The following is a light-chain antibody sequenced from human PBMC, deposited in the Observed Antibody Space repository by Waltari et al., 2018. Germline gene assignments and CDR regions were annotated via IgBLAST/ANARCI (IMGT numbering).Light chain of an antibody. J-gene: IGLJ1*01. Sequence: QSVLTQPPSASGTPGPTVTISCSGSSSNVGRRTFSCYQQLPGTAPKLLIFSHNQRPSGVPDRFSGSKSGTSASLAISGLQSEDEADYFCAAWDDSLNGFYVFGTGTRVTVL. CDR1: SSNVGRRT. CDR2: SHN. CDR3: AAWDDSLNGFYV. V-gene: IGLV1-44*01.